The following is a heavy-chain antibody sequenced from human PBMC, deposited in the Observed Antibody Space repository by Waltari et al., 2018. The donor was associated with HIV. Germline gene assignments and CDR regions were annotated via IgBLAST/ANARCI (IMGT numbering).Heavy chain of an antibody. CDR3: ASEDTAMDNSRRYYYGMDV. V-gene: IGHV4-4*02. Sequence: QVQLQESGPGLVKPSGTLSLTCAVSGGSISSSNWWSWVRQPPGKGLEWIGEIYHSGSTNYNPSLKSRVTISVDKSKNQFSLKLSSVTAADTAVYYCASEDTAMDNSRRYYYGMDVWGQGTTVTVSS. J-gene: IGHJ6*02. CDR2: IYHSGST. D-gene: IGHD5-18*01. CDR1: GGSISSSNW.